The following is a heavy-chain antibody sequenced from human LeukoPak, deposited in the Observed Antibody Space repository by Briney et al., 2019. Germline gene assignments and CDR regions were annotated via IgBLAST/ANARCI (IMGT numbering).Heavy chain of an antibody. V-gene: IGHV3-21*01. CDR2: ISSSSSYI. CDR1: GFTFSSYS. D-gene: IGHD6-13*01. Sequence: PGGSLRLSCAASGFTFSSYSMNWVRQAPGKGLEWVSSISSSSSYIYYADSVKGLFTISRDNAKNSLYLQMNSLRAEDTAVYYCARTHISYSSSYYYFDYWGQGTLVTVSS. J-gene: IGHJ4*02. CDR3: ARTHISYSSSYYYFDY.